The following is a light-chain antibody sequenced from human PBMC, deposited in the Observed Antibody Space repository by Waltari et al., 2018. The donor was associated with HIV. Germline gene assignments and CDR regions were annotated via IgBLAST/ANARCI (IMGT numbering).Light chain of an antibody. J-gene: IGLJ2*01. CDR1: NLGDKY. V-gene: IGLV3-1*01. CDR3: QAWESSTVV. CDR2: QDS. Sequence: SYEVTQPPSVSVSPGQTASITCSGDNLGDKYACWYQQRPGQSPVLVFYQDSKRPSAIPERFSGSNSGNTATLTISGTQAMDEADYYCQAWESSTVVFGGGTKLTVL.